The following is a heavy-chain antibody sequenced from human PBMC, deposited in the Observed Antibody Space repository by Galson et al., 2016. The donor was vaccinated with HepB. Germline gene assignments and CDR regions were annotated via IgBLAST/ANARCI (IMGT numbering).Heavy chain of an antibody. J-gene: IGHJ4*02. CDR3: ARHEYTTSSHFDY. V-gene: IGHV5-10-1*01. CDR2: TDSYT. D-gene: IGHD6-6*01. Sequence: TDSYTNYSPSFKGHVTFSTDRSTNTAYLQWNGLKASDTAMYYCARHEYTTSSHFDYWGQGTLVIVSS.